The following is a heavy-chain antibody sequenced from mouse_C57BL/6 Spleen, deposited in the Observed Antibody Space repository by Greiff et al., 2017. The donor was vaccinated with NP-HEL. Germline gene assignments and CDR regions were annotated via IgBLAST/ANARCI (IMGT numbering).Heavy chain of an antibody. D-gene: IGHD1-1*01. V-gene: IGHV1-47*01. J-gene: IGHJ2*01. CDR3: ARGGYYYGSSYVDY. CDR1: GYTFTTYP. Sequence: LEESGAELVKPGASVKMSCKASGYTFTTYPIEWMKQNHGKSLEWIGNFHPYNDDTKYNEKFKGKATLTVEKSSSTVYLELSRLTSDDSDVYYCARGGYYYGSSYVDYWGQGTTLTVSS. CDR2: FHPYNDDT.